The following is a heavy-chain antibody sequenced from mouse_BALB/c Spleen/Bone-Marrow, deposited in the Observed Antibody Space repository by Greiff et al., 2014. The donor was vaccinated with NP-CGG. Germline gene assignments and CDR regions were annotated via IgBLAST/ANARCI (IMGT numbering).Heavy chain of an antibody. J-gene: IGHJ2*01. CDR3: TRAGATVPFDY. CDR2: IYPSDSYT. CDR1: GYTFTSYW. D-gene: IGHD1-1*01. V-gene: IGHV1-69*02. Sequence: VQLQQSGAGLVRPGASVKLSCKASGYTFTSYWINWVKQRPGQGLEWIGNIYPSDSYTNYNQKFKDKATLTVDKSSSTAYMQLSSPTSEDSAVYYCTRAGATVPFDYWGQGTTLTVSS.